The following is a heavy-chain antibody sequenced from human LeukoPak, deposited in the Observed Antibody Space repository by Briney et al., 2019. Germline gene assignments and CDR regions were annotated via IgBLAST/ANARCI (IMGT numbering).Heavy chain of an antibody. CDR2: FGTRSTSI. CDR1: GFTFSGYS. V-gene: IGHV3-21*01. Sequence: GGSLRLSCTASGFTFSGYSMNWIRQAPGKGLEWVSSFGTRSTSIYHAGSVKGRFAISRDNAKNSLYLQMNSLRAGDTAVYYCARARRGSSGPEDYFDYWGQGTLVTVSS. J-gene: IGHJ4*02. D-gene: IGHD3-22*01. CDR3: ARARRGSSGPEDYFDY.